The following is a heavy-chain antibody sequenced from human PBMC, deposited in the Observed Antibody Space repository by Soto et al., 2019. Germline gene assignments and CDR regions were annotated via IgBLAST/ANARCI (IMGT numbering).Heavy chain of an antibody. CDR1: GFTFSSHW. J-gene: IGHJ6*02. V-gene: IGHV3-7*05. CDR2: IRQDGSEI. Sequence: DVQLVESGGGLVQPGVSLRLSCAASGFTFSSHWMTWVRQAPGKGLEWVANIRQDGSEIYCVDSVEGRFTISRDNGKKSLYLQMNSLRAEDTAVYYCARHSYYVLDVWGQGTTVTVSS. CDR3: ARHSYYVLDV.